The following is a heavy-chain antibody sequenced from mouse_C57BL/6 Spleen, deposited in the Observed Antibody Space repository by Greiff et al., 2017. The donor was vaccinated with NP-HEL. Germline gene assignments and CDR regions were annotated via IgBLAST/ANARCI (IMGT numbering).Heavy chain of an antibody. D-gene: IGHD1-1*01. CDR1: GFNIKDDY. J-gene: IGHJ3*01. Sequence: EVQLQQSGAELVRPGASVKLSCTASGFNIKDDYMHWVKQRPEQGLEWIGWIDPENGDTEYASKFQGKATITADTSSNTAYLQLSSLTSEDTAVYYCTTRGYGSSFAYWGQGTLVTVSA. V-gene: IGHV14-4*01. CDR2: IDPENGDT. CDR3: TTRGYGSSFAY.